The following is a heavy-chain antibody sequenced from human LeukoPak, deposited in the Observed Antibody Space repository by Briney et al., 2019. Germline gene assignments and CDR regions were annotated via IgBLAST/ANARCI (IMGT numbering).Heavy chain of an antibody. CDR3: ARDSDYDLIPKHYYGMDV. CDR1: GITFSSYE. D-gene: IGHD3-22*01. Sequence: GGSLRLSCAASGITFSSYEMNWVRQAPGKGLEWVSYISSSGSTIYYADSVKGRFTISRDNAKNSLYLQMNSLRAEDTAVYYCARDSDYDLIPKHYYGMDVWGQGTTVTVSS. CDR2: ISSSGSTI. J-gene: IGHJ6*02. V-gene: IGHV3-48*03.